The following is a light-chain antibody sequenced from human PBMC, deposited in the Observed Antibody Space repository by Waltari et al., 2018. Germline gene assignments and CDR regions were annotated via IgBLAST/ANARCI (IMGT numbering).Light chain of an antibody. CDR1: QSLVPVNGNTY. J-gene: IGKJ2*01. CDR3: MQGTRWPYT. V-gene: IGKV2-30*02. CDR2: WVF. Sequence: VMTQSPVSLSVTLGQPASISCKSSQSLVPVNGNTYLNWFHQRPGQSPRRLIYWVFNRDSGVPDRCSGSVSGTDFTLRISRVEAEDVGVYYCMQGTRWPYTFGQGTQLDIK.